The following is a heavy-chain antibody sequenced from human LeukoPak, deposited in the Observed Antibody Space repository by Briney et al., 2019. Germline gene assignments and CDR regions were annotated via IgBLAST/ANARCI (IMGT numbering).Heavy chain of an antibody. J-gene: IGHJ4*02. CDR3: ANPGIGSDIGY. V-gene: IGHV3-23*01. D-gene: IGHD2-21*02. Sequence: GGSLRLSCAASGFTFSSYAMSWVRQAPGKGLEWVSAISGSGGSTYYADSVKGRFTISRDNSRNTLYLQTNSLRAEDTAVYYCANPGIGSDIGYWGQGTLVTVSS. CDR2: ISGSGGST. CDR1: GFTFSSYA.